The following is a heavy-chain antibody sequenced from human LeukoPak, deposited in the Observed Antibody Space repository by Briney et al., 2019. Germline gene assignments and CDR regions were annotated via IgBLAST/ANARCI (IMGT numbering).Heavy chain of an antibody. D-gene: IGHD5-12*01. J-gene: IGHJ4*02. CDR2: INHSGST. CDR1: GGSFSGYY. Sequence: PSETLSLTCAVYGGSFSGYYWSWIRQPPGKGLEWIGEINHSGSTNYNPSLKSRVTISVDTSKNQFSLKLSSVTAADTAVYYCARGGVVAPIDYRGQGTLVTVSS. V-gene: IGHV4-34*01. CDR3: ARGGVVAPIDY.